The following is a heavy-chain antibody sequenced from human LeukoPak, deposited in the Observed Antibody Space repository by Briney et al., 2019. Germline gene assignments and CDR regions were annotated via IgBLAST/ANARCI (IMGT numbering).Heavy chain of an antibody. Sequence: GGSLRLSCAASGFTFSSYAMSWVRQAPGKGLEWVSAISGSDGSTYYADSVKGRFTISRDNSKNTLYLQMNSLRAEDTAVYYCANHIMITFGGVLYFDYWGQGTLVTVSS. CDR2: ISGSDGST. CDR3: ANHIMITFGGVLYFDY. CDR1: GFTFSSYA. V-gene: IGHV3-23*01. D-gene: IGHD3-16*01. J-gene: IGHJ4*02.